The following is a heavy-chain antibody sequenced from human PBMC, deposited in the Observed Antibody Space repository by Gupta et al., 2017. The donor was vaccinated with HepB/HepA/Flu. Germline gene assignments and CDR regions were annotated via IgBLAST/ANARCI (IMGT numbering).Heavy chain of an antibody. CDR3: AREADCSSTSCYFYYFDY. CDR2: IIPIFGTA. V-gene: IGHV1-69*01. CDR1: GGPFSSYA. J-gene: IGHJ4*02. Sequence: QVQLVQSGAEVKKPGSSVKVSCKASGGPFSSYAISWVRQAPGQGLEWMGGIIPIFGTANYAQKFQGRVTITADESTSTAYMELSSLRSEDTAVYYCAREADCSSTSCYFYYFDYWGQGTLVTVSS. D-gene: IGHD2-2*01.